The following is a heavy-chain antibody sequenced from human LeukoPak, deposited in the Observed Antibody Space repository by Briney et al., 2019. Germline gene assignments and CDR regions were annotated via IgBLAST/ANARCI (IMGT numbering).Heavy chain of an antibody. CDR3: AKDLTYYYDSSSYSN. Sequence: GGSLRLSCAASGFTFSSYAMSWVRQAPGKGLEWVSAISGSGGSTYYADSVKGRFTISRDNSKNTLYLQMNSLRAEDTAVYYCAKDLTYYYDSSSYSNWGQGTLVTVSS. J-gene: IGHJ4*02. CDR1: GFTFSSYA. D-gene: IGHD3-22*01. V-gene: IGHV3-23*01. CDR2: ISGSGGST.